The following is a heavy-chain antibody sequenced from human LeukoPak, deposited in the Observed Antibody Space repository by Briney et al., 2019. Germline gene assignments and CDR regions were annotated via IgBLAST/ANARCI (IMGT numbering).Heavy chain of an antibody. CDR3: ARGTYDLTNMDV. V-gene: IGHV1-8*01. Sequence: ASVKVSCKASGYTFTSYDINWVRQATGQGLECMGWMNPNSGNTGYAQKFQGRVTMTRNTSISTAYMELSSLRSEDTAVYYCARGTYDLTNMDVWGKGTTVTISS. D-gene: IGHD1-1*01. CDR2: MNPNSGNT. CDR1: GYTFTSYD. J-gene: IGHJ6*03.